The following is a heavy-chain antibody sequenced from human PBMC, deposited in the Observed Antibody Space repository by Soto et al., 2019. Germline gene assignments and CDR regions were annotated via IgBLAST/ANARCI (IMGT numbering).Heavy chain of an antibody. V-gene: IGHV1-2*02. CDR2: INPNSGGT. D-gene: IGHD3-3*01. CDR3: ARLLIDFWTDAFDI. J-gene: IGHJ3*02. Sequence: ASVKVSCKASGYTFTGYYMHWVRQAPGQVLEWMGWINPNSGGTNYAQKFQGRVTMTRDTSISTAYMELSRLRSDDTAVYYCARLLIDFWTDAFDIWGQGTMVTVSS. CDR1: GYTFTGYY.